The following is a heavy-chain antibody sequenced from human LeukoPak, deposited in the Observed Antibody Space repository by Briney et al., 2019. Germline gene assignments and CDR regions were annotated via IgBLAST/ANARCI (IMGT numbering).Heavy chain of an antibody. D-gene: IGHD3-16*01. Sequence: PGGSLRLSCAASGFTFSSYSMNWVRQAPGKGLEWVSYISSSYRTIYHADSVKGRFTVSRDNAKNSLYLQMSSLRAEDTAFYYCARDLGGGDAFDIWGQGTMVTVSS. CDR1: GFTFSSYS. J-gene: IGHJ3*02. CDR3: ARDLGGGDAFDI. V-gene: IGHV3-48*01. CDR2: ISSSYRTI.